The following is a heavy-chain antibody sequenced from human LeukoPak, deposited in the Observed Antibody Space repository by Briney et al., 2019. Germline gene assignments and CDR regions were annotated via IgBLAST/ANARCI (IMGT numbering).Heavy chain of an antibody. CDR2: ISYDGSNK. CDR1: GFTFSSYA. J-gene: IGHJ3*02. D-gene: IGHD1-7*01. V-gene: IGHV3-30-3*01. Sequence: PGGSLRLSCAASGFTFSSYAMHWVRQAPGKGLEWVAVISYDGSNKYYADSVKGRFTISRDNSKNTLYLQMNSLRAEDTAVYYCARDLLDWNYGYYAFDIWGQGTMVTVSS. CDR3: ARDLLDWNYGYYAFDI.